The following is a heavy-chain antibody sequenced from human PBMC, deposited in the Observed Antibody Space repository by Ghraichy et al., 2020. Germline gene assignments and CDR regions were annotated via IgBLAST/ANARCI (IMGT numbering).Heavy chain of an antibody. D-gene: IGHD4/OR15-4a*01. Sequence: GGSLRLSCAASGFSLRSYGMHWVRQAPGKGLEWVAVVWHDGTNKYYAESVQGRFTISRDTSKNTLYLQMNSLRLEDTAVYYCAGAFSQGWLDPWGQGTLVTVSS. CDR3: AGAFSQGWLDP. CDR1: GFSLRSYG. CDR2: VWHDGTNK. J-gene: IGHJ5*02. V-gene: IGHV3-33*01.